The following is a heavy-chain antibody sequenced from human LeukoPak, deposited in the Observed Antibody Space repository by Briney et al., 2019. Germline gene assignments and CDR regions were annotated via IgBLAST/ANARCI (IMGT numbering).Heavy chain of an antibody. CDR2: ISYDGSNK. D-gene: IGHD2-15*01. V-gene: IGHV3-30*04. Sequence: PGRSLGLSCAASGFTFSSYAMHWVRQAPGKGLEGVAVISYDGSNKYYADSVKGRFTISRDNSKNTLYLQMNSLRGEDTAVYYCARGECSGGSCYAYYYGMDVWGQGTTVTVSS. J-gene: IGHJ6*02. CDR3: ARGECSGGSCYAYYYGMDV. CDR1: GFTFSSYA.